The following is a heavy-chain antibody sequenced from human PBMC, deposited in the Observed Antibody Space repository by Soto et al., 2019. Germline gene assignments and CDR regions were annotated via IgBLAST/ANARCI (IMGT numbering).Heavy chain of an antibody. CDR2: ISSTYEI. CDR3: ARDREWALEY. Sequence: GGSLRLSCAVSGFTFSSIHVNWVRQAPGKGLEWISYISSTYEIWYADSVRGRFTISRDNGRNSPFLQMSSLRDEDTAVYYCARDREWALEYWGLGTLVTVSS. J-gene: IGHJ4*02. D-gene: IGHD1-26*01. V-gene: IGHV3-48*02. CDR1: GFTFSSIH.